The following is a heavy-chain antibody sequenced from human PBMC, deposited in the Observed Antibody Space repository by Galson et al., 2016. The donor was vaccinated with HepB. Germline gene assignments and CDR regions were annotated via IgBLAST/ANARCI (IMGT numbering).Heavy chain of an antibody. D-gene: IGHD2-2*01. CDR1: GFTFSDFW. V-gene: IGHV3-7*01. CDR3: ARTPYHLPEY. CDR2: INQDGSEK. J-gene: IGHJ4*02. Sequence: SLRLSCAASGFTFSDFWMSWVRQAPGKGLEWVANINQDGSEKYYVDSMRGRFTISRDNTKNSLYLQMNSLRAEDTAVYYCARTPYHLPEYWGQGTLLTVSS.